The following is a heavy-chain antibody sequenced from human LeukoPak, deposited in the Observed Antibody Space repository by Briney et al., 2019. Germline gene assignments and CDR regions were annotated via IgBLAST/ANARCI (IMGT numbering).Heavy chain of an antibody. Sequence: ASVKVSCKASGYTFTSYGISWVRQAPGQGLEWMGGIIPIFGTANYAQKFQGRVTITADESTSTAYMELSSLRSEDTAVYYCARATGYSSGWNDYWGQGTLVTVSS. CDR3: ARATGYSSGWNDY. V-gene: IGHV1-69*13. D-gene: IGHD6-19*01. J-gene: IGHJ4*02. CDR1: GYTFTSYG. CDR2: IIPIFGTA.